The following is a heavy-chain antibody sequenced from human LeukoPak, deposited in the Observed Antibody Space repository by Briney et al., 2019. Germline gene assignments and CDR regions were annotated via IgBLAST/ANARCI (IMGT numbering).Heavy chain of an antibody. J-gene: IGHJ4*02. V-gene: IGHV4-34*01. CDR1: GGSFSGYY. D-gene: IGHD3-10*01. CDR2: INHSGST. CDR3: ARGGSLWFGDIPHDY. Sequence: SESLSLTCAVYGGSFSGYYWSWIRQPPGKGLEWIGEINHSGSTNYNPSLKSRVTISVDTSKNQFSLKLSSVTAADTAVYYCARGGSLWFGDIPHDYWGQGTLVTVSS.